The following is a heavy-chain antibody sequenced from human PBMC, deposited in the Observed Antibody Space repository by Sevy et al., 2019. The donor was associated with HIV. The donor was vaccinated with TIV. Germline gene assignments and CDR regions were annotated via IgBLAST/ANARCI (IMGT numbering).Heavy chain of an antibody. CDR1: GFTFSKYS. V-gene: IGHV3-23*01. Sequence: GGSLRLSCAASGFTFSKYSMGWVRQPPGKGLEWVATLSFGCGEINYADSVKGRFTVSRDNSKSSVYLQMHNLRPEYTAVFYCAREECTKPLDYWGQGTLVTVSS. CDR3: AREECTKPLDY. J-gene: IGHJ4*02. D-gene: IGHD2-8*01. CDR2: LSFGCGEI.